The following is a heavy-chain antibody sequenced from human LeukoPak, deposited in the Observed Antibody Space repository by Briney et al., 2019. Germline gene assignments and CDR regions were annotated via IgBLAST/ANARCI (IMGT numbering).Heavy chain of an antibody. Sequence: GRSLRLSCAASGFTFDDYAMHWVRQAPGKGLEWVSGISWNSGSIGYADSVKGRFTISRDNAKNSLYLQMNSLRAEDTAVYYCASRIHGYWGQGTLVTVSS. V-gene: IGHV3-9*01. CDR3: ASRIHGY. CDR2: ISWNSGSI. D-gene: IGHD5-18*01. CDR1: GFTFDDYA. J-gene: IGHJ4*02.